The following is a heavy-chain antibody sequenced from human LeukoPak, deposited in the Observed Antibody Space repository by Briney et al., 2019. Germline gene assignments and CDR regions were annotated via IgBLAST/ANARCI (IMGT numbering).Heavy chain of an antibody. V-gene: IGHV3-30*08. D-gene: IGHD6-13*01. CDR1: AFTFSNYA. CDR3: ARGAGGSSWYYFDY. CDR2: ITYDGSHK. J-gene: IGHJ4*02. Sequence: GRSLRLSCAASAFTFSNYAMHWVRQAPGKGLEWLAIITYDGSHKYYADSVRGRFTISRDNSKNTLYLQMDSLTAEDTAVYYCARGAGGSSWYYFDYWGQGTLVTVSS.